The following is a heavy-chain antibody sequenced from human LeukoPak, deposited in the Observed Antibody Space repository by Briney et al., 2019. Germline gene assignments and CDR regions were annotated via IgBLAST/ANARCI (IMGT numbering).Heavy chain of an antibody. CDR3: ARCRDWHAFAL. J-gene: IGHJ3*01. CDR1: GYTFTDYY. Sequence: ASGKVSFKAAGYTFTDYYIHLVRQAHGQGLEWVGWINPTSGGTTYAQRFPGRVSVTRDTSIRTAYMELTRPRSDETAVYYCARCRDWHAFALWGQGPMVRVSS. CDR2: INPTSGGT. D-gene: IGHD3-9*01. V-gene: IGHV1-2*02.